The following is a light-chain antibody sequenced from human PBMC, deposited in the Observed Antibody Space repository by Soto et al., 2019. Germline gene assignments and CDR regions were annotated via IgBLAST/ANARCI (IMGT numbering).Light chain of an antibody. V-gene: IGKV3-20*01. J-gene: IGKJ5*01. Sequence: TQSPSTLSASVGDRVTITCRASQSISSSYLAWYCQKPGQAPRLLIYGTSNRATGIPDRFSGSGSGTDFTLTISRLETEDFAVYYCQQYGGSPPFTFGQGTRLEI. CDR3: QQYGGSPPFT. CDR1: QSISSSY. CDR2: GTS.